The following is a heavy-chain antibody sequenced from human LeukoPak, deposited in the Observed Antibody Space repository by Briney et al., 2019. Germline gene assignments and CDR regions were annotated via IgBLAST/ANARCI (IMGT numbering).Heavy chain of an antibody. Sequence: GSSVKVSCKASGGTFSSYAISWVRQAPGQGLEWMGGIIPIFGTANYAQKFQGRVTITADESTSTAYMELSRLRSDDTAVYYCASDNALWFGEQTQAYGYWGQGTLVTVSS. CDR3: ASDNALWFGEQTQAYGY. V-gene: IGHV1-69*01. CDR2: IIPIFGTA. CDR1: GGTFSSYA. J-gene: IGHJ4*02. D-gene: IGHD3-10*01.